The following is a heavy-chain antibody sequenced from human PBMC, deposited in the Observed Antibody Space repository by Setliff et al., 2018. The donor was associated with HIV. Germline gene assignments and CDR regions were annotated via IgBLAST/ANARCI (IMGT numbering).Heavy chain of an antibody. Sequence: ASVKVSCKASGYTFTSYGISWVRQAPGQGLEWMGWISTYKGNTKYEQKFQGRVTMTTDTSASTAYMELRSLRSDDTAVYYCATDKGAGYCSGGSCSEWLYAFDIWGQGTMVTVSS. D-gene: IGHD2-15*01. CDR3: ATDKGAGYCSGGSCSEWLYAFDI. CDR2: ISTYKGNT. CDR1: GYTFTSYG. V-gene: IGHV1-18*04. J-gene: IGHJ3*02.